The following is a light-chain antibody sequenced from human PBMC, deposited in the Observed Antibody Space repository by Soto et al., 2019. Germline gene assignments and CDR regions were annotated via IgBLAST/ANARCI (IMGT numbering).Light chain of an antibody. CDR3: QQYGSSPL. CDR1: QSVSSSY. CDR2: GAS. V-gene: IGKV3-20*01. J-gene: IGKJ1*01. Sequence: EIVLTQSPGTLSLSPGERATLSCRASQSVSSSYLAWYQQKPGQAPRLLIDGASSRSTGIPAMFGGSGSGTYFTLTISRLEPEDFAVYYCQQYGSSPLFGQGTKVEIK.